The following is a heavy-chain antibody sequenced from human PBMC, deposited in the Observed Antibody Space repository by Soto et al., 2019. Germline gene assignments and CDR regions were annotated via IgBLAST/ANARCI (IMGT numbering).Heavy chain of an antibody. V-gene: IGHV3-21*01. CDR3: TRDASRDSSARGWFDP. J-gene: IGHJ5*02. Sequence: PGGSLRLSCAASGFTFRSFTMNWVRQAPGKGLEWVSTISSNSAYMYYTDALRGRFTISRDNAKNSLHLQMNSLRAEDTAVYYCTRDASRDSSARGWFDPWGPGTLVTVS. D-gene: IGHD6-13*01. CDR1: GFTFRSFT. CDR2: ISSNSAYM.